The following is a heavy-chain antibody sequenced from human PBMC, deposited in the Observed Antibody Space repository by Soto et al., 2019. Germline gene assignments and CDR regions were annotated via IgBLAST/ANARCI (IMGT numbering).Heavy chain of an antibody. CDR2: LYTDGST. V-gene: IGHV3-53*01. Sequence: GGSLRLSCAASGFTVSNNYMSWVRQAPGKGLESVSVLYTDGSTYYADSVKGRFTISRDNPKNTLYLQMNSLRVEDTALYYCATAYCIDGSSCGFDYWGQGTLVTVSS. CDR1: GFTVSNNY. D-gene: IGHD2-15*01. J-gene: IGHJ4*02. CDR3: ATAYCIDGSSCGFDY.